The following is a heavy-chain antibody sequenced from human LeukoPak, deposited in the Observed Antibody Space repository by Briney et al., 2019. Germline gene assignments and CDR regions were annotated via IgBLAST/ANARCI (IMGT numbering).Heavy chain of an antibody. V-gene: IGHV4-61*08. D-gene: IGHD2-2*01. J-gene: IGHJ4*02. CDR2: IYYSGST. CDR3: ARVGYRRPYQLLPYYFDY. CDR1: GGSSSSGDYY. Sequence: NPSETLSLTCTVSGGSSSSGDYYWSWIRQPPGKGLEWIGYIYYSGSTNYNPSLKSRVTISVDTSKNQFSLKLSSVTAADTAVYYCARVGYRRPYQLLPYYFDYWGQGTLVTVSS.